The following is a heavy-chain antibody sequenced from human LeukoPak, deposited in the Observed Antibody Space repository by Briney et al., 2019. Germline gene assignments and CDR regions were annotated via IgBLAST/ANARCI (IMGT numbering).Heavy chain of an antibody. CDR2: ISSSSYI. J-gene: IGHJ4*02. Sequence: GGSLRLSCAASGFTFSSYSMNWVRQAPGKGLEWVSSISSSSYIYYADSVKGRFTISRDNAKNSLYLQMNSLRAEDTAVYYCASLIDRYCSSTSCNGDPDYWGQGTLVTVSS. D-gene: IGHD2-2*01. V-gene: IGHV3-21*01. CDR3: ASLIDRYCSSTSCNGDPDY. CDR1: GFTFSSYS.